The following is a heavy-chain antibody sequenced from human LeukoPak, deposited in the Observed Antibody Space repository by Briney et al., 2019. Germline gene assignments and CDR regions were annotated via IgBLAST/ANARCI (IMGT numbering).Heavy chain of an antibody. Sequence: ASVKVSCKASGYTFTSYYMHWVRQAPGQGLEWMGIINPNAGTTSYAQKFQGRVTVTRDTSTSTVYMELSSLRSEDTAVYYCARDLSGGKLRYFDWLPPDYWGQGTLVTDSS. CDR1: GYTFTSYY. CDR3: ARDLSGGKLRYFDWLPPDY. J-gene: IGHJ4*02. CDR2: INPNAGTT. D-gene: IGHD3-9*01. V-gene: IGHV1-46*01.